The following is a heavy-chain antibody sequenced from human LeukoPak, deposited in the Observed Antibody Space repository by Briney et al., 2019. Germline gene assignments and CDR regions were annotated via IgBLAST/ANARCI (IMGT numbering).Heavy chain of an antibody. Sequence: GGSLRLSCAASGFTFSNAWMSWVRQAPGKGLEWVSYISSSGSTIYYADSVKGRFTISRDNAKNSLYLQMNSLRAEDTAVYYCARDGRAGPNYFDYWGQGTLVTVSS. CDR2: ISSSGSTI. J-gene: IGHJ4*02. D-gene: IGHD6-19*01. V-gene: IGHV3-11*01. CDR3: ARDGRAGPNYFDY. CDR1: GFTFSNAW.